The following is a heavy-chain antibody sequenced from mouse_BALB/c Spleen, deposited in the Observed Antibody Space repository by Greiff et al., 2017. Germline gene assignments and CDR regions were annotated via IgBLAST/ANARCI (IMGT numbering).Heavy chain of an antibody. CDR1: GYTFTSYW. CDR2: IYPGSGST. V-gene: IGHV1S22*01. Sequence: LQQPGSELVRPGASVKLSCKASGYTFTSYWMHWVKQRPGQGLEWIGNIYPGSGSTNYDEKFKSKATLTVDTSSSTAYMQLSSLTSEDSAVYDCTRGGGSSYGAMDYWGQGTSVTVSS. J-gene: IGHJ4*01. CDR3: TRGGGSSYGAMDY. D-gene: IGHD1-1*01.